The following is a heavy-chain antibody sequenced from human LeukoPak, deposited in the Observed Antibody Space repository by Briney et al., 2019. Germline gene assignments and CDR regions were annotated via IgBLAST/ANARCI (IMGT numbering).Heavy chain of an antibody. D-gene: IGHD2-21*01. CDR2: ISDRSGFT. V-gene: IGHV3-23*01. Sequence: GGSLRLSCAASGFTFSTYGMHWVRQAPGKGLEWVSSISDRSGFTYYAGSVKGRFTISRDNSKNTVYLQMNSLRAEDTAIYYCAKAYGPTYYYYYMDVWSTGTTVTVSS. CDR1: GFTFSTYG. J-gene: IGHJ6*03. CDR3: AKAYGPTYYYYYMDV.